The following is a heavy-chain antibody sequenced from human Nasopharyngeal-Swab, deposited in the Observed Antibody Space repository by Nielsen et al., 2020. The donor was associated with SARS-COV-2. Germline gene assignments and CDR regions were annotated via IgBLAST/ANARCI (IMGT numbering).Heavy chain of an antibody. CDR1: GGTFSSYA. D-gene: IGHD2-21*02. CDR2: IIPILGIA. J-gene: IGHJ6*02. V-gene: IGHV1-69*10. CDR3: ATRPRLGGDLNYYYYGMDV. Sequence: SVKVSCKASGGTFSSYAISWVRQAPGQGLEWMGGIIPILGIANYAQKFQGGVTITADKSTSTAYMELSSLRSEDTAVYYCATRPRLGGDLNYYYYGMDVWGQGTTVTVSS.